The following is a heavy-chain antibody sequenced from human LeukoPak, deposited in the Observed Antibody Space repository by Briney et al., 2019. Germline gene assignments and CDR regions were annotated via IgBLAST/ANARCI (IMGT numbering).Heavy chain of an antibody. J-gene: IGHJ4*02. CDR1: GYTFTGYY. D-gene: IGHD1-26*01. V-gene: IGHV1-2*02. CDR3: ARDSRGPHDY. Sequence: ASVKVSCKASGYTFTGYYMHWVRQAPRPGLEWMGWINPNSGGTNYAQKFQGRVNMTRDTSISTAYMEVSRLRSDDTAVYYCARDSRGPHDYWGQGTLVTVSS. CDR2: INPNSGGT.